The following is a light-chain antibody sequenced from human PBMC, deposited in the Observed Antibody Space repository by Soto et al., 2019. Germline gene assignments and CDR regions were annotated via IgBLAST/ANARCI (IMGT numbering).Light chain of an antibody. CDR1: QSVSRN. Sequence: VITAGAARRSVSTGGRAALSCGSSQSVSRNLAWYQQKPGQAPRVVIYGASTTATGIPARFSGSGSGTEFTLTIDSLQSEDFAVYSCLHYKAWPRWTFGPGTKVDIK. J-gene: IGKJ1*01. CDR3: LHYKAWPRWT. CDR2: GAS. V-gene: IGKV3-15*01.